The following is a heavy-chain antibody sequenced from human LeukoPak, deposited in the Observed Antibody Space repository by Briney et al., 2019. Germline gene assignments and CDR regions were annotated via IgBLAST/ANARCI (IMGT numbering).Heavy chain of an antibody. D-gene: IGHD3-10*01. CDR3: AIHGEGSGSYYPNFDY. CDR1: GYTFTSYA. J-gene: IGHJ4*02. V-gene: IGHV7-4-1*02. CDR2: INTNTGNP. Sequence: ASVKVSCKASGYTFTSYAMNWVRQAPGQGLEWMGWINTNTGNPTYAQGFTGRFVFSLDTSVSTEYLQISSLKAEDTAVYYCAIHGEGSGSYYPNFDYWGQGTLVTVSS.